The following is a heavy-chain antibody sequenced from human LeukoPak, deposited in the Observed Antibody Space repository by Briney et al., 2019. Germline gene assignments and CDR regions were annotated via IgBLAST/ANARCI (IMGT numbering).Heavy chain of an antibody. Sequence: SETLSLTCTVSGGSISSYYWSWIRQPPGKGLEWIGYIYTSGSTNYNPSLESRVTISVDTSKNQFSLKLSSVTAADTAVYYCARYEPLTKNGGSYFDYWGQGTLVTVSS. CDR3: ARYEPLTKNGGSYFDY. CDR2: IYTSGST. J-gene: IGHJ4*02. V-gene: IGHV4-4*09. D-gene: IGHD1-26*01. CDR1: GGSISSYY.